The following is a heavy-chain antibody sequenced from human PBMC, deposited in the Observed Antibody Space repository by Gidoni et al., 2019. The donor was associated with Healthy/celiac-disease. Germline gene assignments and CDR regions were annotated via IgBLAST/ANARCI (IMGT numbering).Heavy chain of an antibody. CDR3: ARHPSGYDPVDY. CDR2: IYYSGST. J-gene: IGHJ4*02. D-gene: IGHD5-12*01. V-gene: IGHV4-39*01. Sequence: QLQLQESGPGLVKPSETLSLTCTVSGGSISSSSYYWGWIRQPPGKGLEWIGSIYYSGSTYYNPSLKSRVTISVDTSKNQLSLKLSSVTAADTAVYYCARHPSGYDPVDYWGQGTLVTVSS. CDR1: GGSISSSSYY.